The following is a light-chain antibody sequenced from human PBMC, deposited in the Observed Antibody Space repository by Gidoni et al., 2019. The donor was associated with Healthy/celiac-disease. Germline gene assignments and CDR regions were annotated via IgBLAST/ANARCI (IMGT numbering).Light chain of an antibody. Sequence: DIQMTQSPSTLSVSVGDRVTITCRASQSISSWLAWYQQKPGKAPKLLIYDASSLESGVPSRFSGSGSGTEFTLTISSLQPDDFATYYCQQYNSSLTFGGGTKVEIK. CDR3: QQYNSSLT. CDR1: QSISSW. V-gene: IGKV1-5*01. J-gene: IGKJ4*01. CDR2: DAS.